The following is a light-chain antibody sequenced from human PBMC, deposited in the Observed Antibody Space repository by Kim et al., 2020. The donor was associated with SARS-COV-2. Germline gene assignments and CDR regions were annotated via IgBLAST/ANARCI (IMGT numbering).Light chain of an antibody. Sequence: EILLTQSPATLSLSPGERATLSCRASQSLSSYLAWYQQKPGQPPRLLIYEASNRATGIPARFSGSGSGTDFTLTISSLEPEDFAVYYCQQRSNWQITFGGGTKVDI. V-gene: IGKV3-11*01. CDR1: QSLSSY. CDR3: QQRSNWQIT. J-gene: IGKJ4*01. CDR2: EAS.